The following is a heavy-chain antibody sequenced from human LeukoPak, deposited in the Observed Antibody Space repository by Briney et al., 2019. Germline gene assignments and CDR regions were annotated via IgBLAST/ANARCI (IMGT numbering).Heavy chain of an antibody. D-gene: IGHD6-13*01. Sequence: ASVKVSCKASGYTFTSYDINWVRQASGQGLEWMGWMNPNSGNTGYAQKFQGRVTMTRNTSISTAYMELSSLRSEDTAVYYCARGYGSSSDYNMDVWGKGTTVTVSS. J-gene: IGHJ6*03. CDR3: ARGYGSSSDYNMDV. CDR2: MNPNSGNT. V-gene: IGHV1-8*01. CDR1: GYTFTSYD.